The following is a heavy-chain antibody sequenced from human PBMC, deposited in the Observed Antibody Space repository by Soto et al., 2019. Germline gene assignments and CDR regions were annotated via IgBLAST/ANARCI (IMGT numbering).Heavy chain of an antibody. J-gene: IGHJ4*02. CDR1: GFAFSNYS. V-gene: IGHV3-23*01. Sequence: TGGALRLSCVASGFAFSNYSMSWLPPTPGKGLEWVSSISDSGRTYADSVKGRFTISRDNSKNTLYLQMNSLRAEDTAVYYCAKEAGEMATTYGHFDHWGQGTLVTVSS. CDR2: ISDSGRT. D-gene: IGHD1-1*01. CDR3: AKEAGEMATTYGHFDH.